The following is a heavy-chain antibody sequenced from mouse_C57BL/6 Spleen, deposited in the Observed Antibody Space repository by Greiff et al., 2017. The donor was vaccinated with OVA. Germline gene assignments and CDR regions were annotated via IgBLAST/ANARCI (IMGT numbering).Heavy chain of an antibody. CDR2: IDPETGGT. Sequence: VHLVESGAELVRPGASVTLSCKASGYTFTDYEMHWVKQTPVHGLEWIGAIDPETGGTAYNQKFKGKAILTADKSSSTAYMELRSLTSEDSAVYYCTRQAYYSNYFDYWGQGTTLTVSS. CDR1: GYTFTDYE. D-gene: IGHD2-5*01. CDR3: TRQAYYSNYFDY. J-gene: IGHJ2*01. V-gene: IGHV1-15*01.